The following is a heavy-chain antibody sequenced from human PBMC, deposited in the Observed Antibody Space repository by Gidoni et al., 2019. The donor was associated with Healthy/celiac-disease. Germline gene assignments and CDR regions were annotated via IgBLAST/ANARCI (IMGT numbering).Heavy chain of an antibody. CDR1: GVTFSRSA. D-gene: IGHD3-22*01. V-gene: IGHV3-23*01. J-gene: IGHJ4*02. CDR2: ISGSGGST. CDR3: AKGITMIAY. Sequence: EVQLLASGGGLVQPGGSLRLSCAASGVTFSRSAMSWVRQAPGKGLVWVSGISGSGGSTYYADSVKGRFTISRDNSKNTLYLQMNSLRAEDTAVYYCAKGITMIAYWGQGTLVTVSS.